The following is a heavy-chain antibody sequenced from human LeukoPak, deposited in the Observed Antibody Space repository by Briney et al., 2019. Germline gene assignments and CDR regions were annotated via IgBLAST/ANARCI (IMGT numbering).Heavy chain of an antibody. CDR1: GGSISSYY. CDR3: ARDAGYYGMDV. Sequence: SETLSLTCTVSGGSISSYYWSWIRHPPGKGLEWIGYIYYSGSTNYNPSLKSRVTISVDTSKNQFSLKLSSVTAADTAVYYCARDAGYYGMDVWGQGTTVTVFS. CDR2: IYYSGST. V-gene: IGHV4-59*01. J-gene: IGHJ6*02.